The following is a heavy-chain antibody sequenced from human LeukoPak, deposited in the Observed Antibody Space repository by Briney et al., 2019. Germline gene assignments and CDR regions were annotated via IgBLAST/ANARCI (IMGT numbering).Heavy chain of an antibody. J-gene: IGHJ4*02. Sequence: GGSLRLSCAASGFTVSSNYMSWVRQAPGKGLEWVSVIYSGGSTYYADSVKGRCTISRDNSKNTLYLLMNSLRAEDTAVFYCWRAVTSSCWYVGGGLKKARGYYFDYWGQGTLVTVSS. V-gene: IGHV3-66*01. CDR1: GFTVSSNY. D-gene: IGHD6-13*01. CDR3: WRAVTSSCWYVGGGLKKARGYYFDY. CDR2: IYSGGST.